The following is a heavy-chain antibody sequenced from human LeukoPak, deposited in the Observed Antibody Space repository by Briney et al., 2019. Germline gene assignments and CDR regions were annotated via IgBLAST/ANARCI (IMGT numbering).Heavy chain of an antibody. CDR3: ARGSYYGGGIDY. Sequence: SVKISCKASGGTFSSYAISWVRQAPGQGLEWMGGIIPIFGTANYAQKFQGRVTITTDESTSTAYMELSSLRSEDTAVYYCARGSYYGGGIDYWGQGTLVTVSS. D-gene: IGHD1-26*01. V-gene: IGHV1-69*05. J-gene: IGHJ4*02. CDR1: GGTFSSYA. CDR2: IIPIFGTA.